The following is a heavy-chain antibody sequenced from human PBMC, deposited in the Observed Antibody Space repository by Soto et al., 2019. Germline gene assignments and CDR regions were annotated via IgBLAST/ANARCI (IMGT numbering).Heavy chain of an antibody. CDR1: GGSISSSSYY. CDR3: ARRYCISTSCLACAS. V-gene: IGHV4-39*01. Sequence: QLQLQESGPGLVKPSETLSLTCTVSGGSISSSSYYWGWIRQPPGKGLEWIGSIYYSGNTYYNPSLKIRVTISVVTSKNQFSLQLSSVTAADTVVYYCARRYCISTSCLACASWGEGTLVTVSS. J-gene: IGHJ5*02. D-gene: IGHD2-2*01. CDR2: IYYSGNT.